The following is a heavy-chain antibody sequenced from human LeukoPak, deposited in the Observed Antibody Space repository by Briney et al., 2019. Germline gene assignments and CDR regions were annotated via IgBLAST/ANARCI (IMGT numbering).Heavy chain of an antibody. CDR1: GFTFSSYA. V-gene: IGHV3-30-3*01. CDR3: ARGSRITMMVVVQGWFDP. Sequence: GRSLRLSCAASGFTFSSYAMHWVRQAPGKGLEWVAVISYDGSNKYYADSVKGRFTISRDNSKNTLYLQMNSLRAEDTAVYYCARGSRITMMVVVQGWFDPWGQGTLVTVSS. D-gene: IGHD3-22*01. J-gene: IGHJ5*02. CDR2: ISYDGSNK.